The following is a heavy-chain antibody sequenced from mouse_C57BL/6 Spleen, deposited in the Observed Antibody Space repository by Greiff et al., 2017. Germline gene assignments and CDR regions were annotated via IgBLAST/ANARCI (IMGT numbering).Heavy chain of an antibody. V-gene: IGHV5-4*01. D-gene: IGHD2-5*01. CDR1: GFTFSSYA. Sequence: VQLKESGGGLVKPGGSLKLSCAASGFTFSSYAMSWVRQTPEKRLEWVATISDGGSYTYYPDNVKGRFTISRDNAKNNLYLQMSHLKSEDTAMYYCARDHYSNYDYWGQGTTHTVSS. J-gene: IGHJ2*01. CDR3: ARDHYSNYDY. CDR2: ISDGGSYT.